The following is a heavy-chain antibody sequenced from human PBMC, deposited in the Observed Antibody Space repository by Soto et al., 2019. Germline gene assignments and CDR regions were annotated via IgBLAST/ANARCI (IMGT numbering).Heavy chain of an antibody. CDR1: GGTFSSYT. V-gene: IGHV1-69*04. CDR3: ARDPPYCSGGSCSHWFDP. Sequence: ASVKVSCKASGGTFSSYTISWVRQAPGQGLEWMGRIIPILGIANYAQKFQGRVTITADKSTSTAYMELSSLRSEDTAVYYCARDPPYCSGGSCSHWFDPWGQGTLVTVSS. D-gene: IGHD2-15*01. J-gene: IGHJ5*02. CDR2: IIPILGIA.